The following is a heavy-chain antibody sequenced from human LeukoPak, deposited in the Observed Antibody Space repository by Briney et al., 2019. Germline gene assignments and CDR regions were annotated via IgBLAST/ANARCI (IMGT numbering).Heavy chain of an antibody. Sequence: GGSLRLSCAASGFTFSSYEMNWVRQAPGKGLEWVSYISSSGSTIYYADSAKGRFTISRDNAKNSLYLQMNSLRAEDTAVYYCARGSTIFGVVTTFDYWGQGTLVTVSS. CDR1: GFTFSSYE. CDR2: ISSSGSTI. CDR3: ARGSTIFGVVTTFDY. D-gene: IGHD3-3*01. J-gene: IGHJ4*02. V-gene: IGHV3-48*03.